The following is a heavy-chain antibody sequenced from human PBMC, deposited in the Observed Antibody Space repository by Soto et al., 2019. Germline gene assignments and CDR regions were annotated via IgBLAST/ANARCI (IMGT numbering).Heavy chain of an antibody. CDR3: ARNYNDGMDV. CDR1: GYKFTSYW. Sequence: GESLKISCRTSGYKFTSYWIAWVRQMPGKGLEWMGIIYPGDSDTRYSPSFQGQVTISADKSISTAYLQWSSLKASDTAMYYCARNYNDGMDVWGQGTTVTVSS. J-gene: IGHJ6*02. CDR2: IYPGDSDT. V-gene: IGHV5-51*01. D-gene: IGHD3-10*01.